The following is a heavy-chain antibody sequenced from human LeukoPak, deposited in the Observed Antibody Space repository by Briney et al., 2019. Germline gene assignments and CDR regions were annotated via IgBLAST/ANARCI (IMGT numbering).Heavy chain of an antibody. CDR1: GGTFSSYA. CDR3: ARALRTLSDDFWSGYPNFDY. D-gene: IGHD3-3*01. CDR2: IIPIFGTA. Sequence: ASVKVSCKASGGTFSSYAISWVRQAPGQGLEWMGGIIPIFGTANYAQKFQGRVTITADESTSTAYMELSSLRSEDTAVYYCARALRTLSDDFWSGYPNFDYWGQGTLVTVSS. J-gene: IGHJ4*02. V-gene: IGHV1-69*13.